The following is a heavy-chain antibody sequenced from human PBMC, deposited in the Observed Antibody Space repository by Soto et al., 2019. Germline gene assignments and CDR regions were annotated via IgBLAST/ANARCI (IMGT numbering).Heavy chain of an antibody. CDR3: AKDRLETYSSSYGMDV. V-gene: IGHV3-23*01. D-gene: IGHD6-6*01. Sequence: PGGSLRLSCGASGSTFSSYAMSWVRQAPGKGLAWVSGIRGSGGSTYYADSVKGGFPISRDNSKNTLFLEMKGLRAEDTAVYYCAKDRLETYSSSYGMDVWGQGTTVTVSS. CDR2: IRGSGGST. CDR1: GSTFSSYA. J-gene: IGHJ6*02.